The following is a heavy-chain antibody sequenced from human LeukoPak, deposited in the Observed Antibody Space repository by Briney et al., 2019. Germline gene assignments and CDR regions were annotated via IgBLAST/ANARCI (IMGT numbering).Heavy chain of an antibody. V-gene: IGHV4-39*01. CDR1: GGSISSSSYY. Sequence: SETLSLTCTVSGGSISSSSYYWGWIRQPPGKGLEWIGSIYYSGSTYYNPSLKSRVTISVDTSKNQFSRKLSSVTAADTAVYYCARLPCPYFDWLLLSDAACDIWGQGTMVTVSS. J-gene: IGHJ3*02. D-gene: IGHD3-9*01. CDR2: IYYSGST. CDR3: ARLPCPYFDWLLLSDAACDI.